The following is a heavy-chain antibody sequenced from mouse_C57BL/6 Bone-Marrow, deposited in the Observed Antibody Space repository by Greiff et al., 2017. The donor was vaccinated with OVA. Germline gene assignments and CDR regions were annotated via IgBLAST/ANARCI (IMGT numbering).Heavy chain of an antibody. V-gene: IGHV1-5*01. CDR2: IYPGNSDT. D-gene: IGHD1-1*01. J-gene: IGHJ2*01. CDR1: GYTFTSYW. CDR3: ITTVTGYYFDY. Sequence: VHVKQSGTVLARPGASVKMSCKTSGYTFTSYWMHWVKQRPGQGLEWIGAIYPGNSDTSYNQKFKGKAKLTAVTSASTAYMELSSLTNEDSAVYYCITTVTGYYFDYWGQGTTLTVSS.